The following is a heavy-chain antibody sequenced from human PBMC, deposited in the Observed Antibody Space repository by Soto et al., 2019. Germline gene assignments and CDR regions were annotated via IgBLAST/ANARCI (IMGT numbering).Heavy chain of an antibody. V-gene: IGHV1-69*13. J-gene: IGHJ1*01. CDR3: ARDLDGLHDDNSGPYPRPG. D-gene: IGHD3-22*01. Sequence: GASVKVSCKASGGTFSSYAISWVRQAPGQGLEWMGGIIPIFGTANYAQKFQGRVTITADESTSTAYMELSSLRSEDTAVYYCARDLDGLHDDNSGPYPRPGWGQGTLVTVSS. CDR1: GGTFSSYA. CDR2: IIPIFGTA.